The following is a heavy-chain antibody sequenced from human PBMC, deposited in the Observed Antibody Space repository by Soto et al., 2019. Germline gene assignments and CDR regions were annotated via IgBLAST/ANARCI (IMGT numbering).Heavy chain of an antibody. CDR3: VQGRYPTMATPLDH. Sequence: GGSLRLSCAASGFTFDNCGMHWVRQAPGKGLEWVSGISWDSATIGYADSVKGRFTISRDDAKNSPYLQMSSLRREDTALYYCVQGRYPTMATPLDHWGQGTLVTVSS. J-gene: IGHJ5*02. CDR1: GFTFDNCG. CDR2: ISWDSATI. D-gene: IGHD1-1*01. V-gene: IGHV3-9*01.